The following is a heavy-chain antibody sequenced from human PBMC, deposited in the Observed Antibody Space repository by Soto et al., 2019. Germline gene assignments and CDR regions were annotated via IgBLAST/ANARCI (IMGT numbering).Heavy chain of an antibody. Sequence: SETLSLTCTVSGGSISGYYWSWIRQPPGKGLEWIGYMYNTGSTVYNPSFKSRVTISVDTSKNQFSLKLNSVTAADTAVYYCARDLWGYCVNDCNPLDVWAQGPQVTFSS. CDR3: ARDLWGYCVNDCNPLDV. CDR1: GGSISGYY. D-gene: IGHD2-21*02. V-gene: IGHV4-59*01. CDR2: MYNTGST. J-gene: IGHJ6*02.